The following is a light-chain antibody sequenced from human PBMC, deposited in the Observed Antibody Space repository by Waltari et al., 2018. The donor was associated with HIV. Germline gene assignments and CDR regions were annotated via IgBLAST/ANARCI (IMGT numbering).Light chain of an antibody. CDR2: AAS. Sequence: DIQMTQSPSSLSASVGDRVTISCRASQAIRNDLAWFQQKPGKAPKRLMYAASSLQGGVPSRFSGSGSGTEFTLTISSLQPEDFATYYCLQYKTYPMTFGGGTKVEIK. CDR1: QAIRND. V-gene: IGKV1-17*01. J-gene: IGKJ4*01. CDR3: LQYKTYPMT.